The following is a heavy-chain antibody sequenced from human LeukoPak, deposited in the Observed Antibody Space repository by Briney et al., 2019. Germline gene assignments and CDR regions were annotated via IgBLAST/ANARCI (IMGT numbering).Heavy chain of an antibody. J-gene: IGHJ4*02. Sequence: GGSLRLSCAASGFTLSSYEMNWVRQAPGKGLEWVSYISSRGSTIYYADSVKGRFTISRHNANNSLYLQMNSLRAEDTAVYYCARLNSGSYYHPFDYWGQGTLVTVPS. D-gene: IGHD1-26*01. CDR3: ARLNSGSYYHPFDY. CDR2: ISSRGSTI. V-gene: IGHV3-48*03. CDR1: GFTLSSYE.